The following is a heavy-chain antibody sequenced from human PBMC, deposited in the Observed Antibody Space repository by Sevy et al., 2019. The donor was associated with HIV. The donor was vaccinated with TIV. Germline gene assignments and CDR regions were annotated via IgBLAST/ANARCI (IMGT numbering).Heavy chain of an antibody. Sequence: GGSLRLSCAASGFTFINYAMTWVRQAPGKGLEWVSSIYPNGDVTFYAESVKGRFIISRDSSKNTLFLQMNSLRAEDTAVYYCAKDICRTDNCADLFDYWGQGTLVTVSS. CDR1: GFTFINYA. V-gene: IGHV3-23*01. CDR2: IYPNGDVT. CDR3: AKDICRTDNCADLFDY. D-gene: IGHD1-20*01. J-gene: IGHJ4*02.